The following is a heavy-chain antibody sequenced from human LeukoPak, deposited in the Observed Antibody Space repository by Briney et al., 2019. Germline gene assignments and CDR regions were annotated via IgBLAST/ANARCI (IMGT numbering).Heavy chain of an antibody. CDR2: IYPGDSDT. CDR3: ARLTDYYADY. CDR1: GYRFTSNW. D-gene: IGHD3-10*01. J-gene: IGHJ4*02. Sequence: GEFLKISCKGSGYRFTSNWIGWVRQMPGKGLELMGIIYPGDSDTTYSPSFQGQVTISVDKSISTAYLQWSSLKASDTAIYYCARLTDYYADYWGQGTLVTFSS. V-gene: IGHV5-51*01.